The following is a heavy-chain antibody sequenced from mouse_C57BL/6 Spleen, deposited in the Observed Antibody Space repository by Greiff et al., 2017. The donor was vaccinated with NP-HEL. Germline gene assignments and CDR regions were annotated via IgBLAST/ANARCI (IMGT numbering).Heavy chain of an antibody. CDR1: GFTFSDYY. J-gene: IGHJ2*01. CDR2: INYDGSST. D-gene: IGHD2-4*01. V-gene: IGHV5-16*01. CDR3: ARDRGLRRGFDY. Sequence: EVKLVESEGGLVQPGSSMKLSCTASGFTFSDYYMAWVRQVPEKGLEWVANINYDGSSTYYLDSLKSRFIISRDNAKNILYLQMSSLKSEDTATYYCARDRGLRRGFDYWGQGTTLTVSS.